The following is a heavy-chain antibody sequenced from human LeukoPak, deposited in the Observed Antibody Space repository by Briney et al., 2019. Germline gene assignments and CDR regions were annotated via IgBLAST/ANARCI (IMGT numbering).Heavy chain of an antibody. CDR3: ARTPSMVRDIFDY. Sequence: SETLSLTCTVSGGSISSSSYYWGWIRQPPGKGLEWIGSIYYSGSTYYSPSLKSRVTISVDTSKNQFSLKLSSVTAADTAVYYCARTPSMVRDIFDYWGQGTLVTVSS. CDR2: IYYSGST. V-gene: IGHV4-39*07. D-gene: IGHD3-10*01. CDR1: GGSISSSSYY. J-gene: IGHJ4*02.